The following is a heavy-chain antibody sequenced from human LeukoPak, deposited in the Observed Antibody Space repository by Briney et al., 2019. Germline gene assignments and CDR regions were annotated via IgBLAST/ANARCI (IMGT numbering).Heavy chain of an antibody. J-gene: IGHJ6*03. CDR3: ARAEIAYDFWSGLSGGRGYYYYYYYYMDV. D-gene: IGHD3-3*01. CDR2: IIPILGTA. CDR1: GGTFSSYA. Sequence: ASVKVSCKASGGTFSSYAISWVRQAPGQGLEWMGGIIPILGTANYAQKFQGRVTITADKSTSTAYMELSSLRSEDTAVYYCARAEIAYDFWSGLSGGRGYYYYYYYYMDVWGKGTTVTVSS. V-gene: IGHV1-69*10.